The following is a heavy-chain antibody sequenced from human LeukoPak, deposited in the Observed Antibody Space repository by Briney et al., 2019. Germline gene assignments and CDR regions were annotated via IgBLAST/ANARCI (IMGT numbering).Heavy chain of an antibody. Sequence: GASVKVSCKASGYTFTSYAMNWVRQAPGQGLEWMGWINTNTGNPTYAQGFTGRFVFSLDTSVSTAYLQISSLKAEDTAVYYCARPHVIAVAATDAFDIWGQGTMVTVSS. CDR2: INTNTGNP. D-gene: IGHD6-19*01. CDR3: ARPHVIAVAATDAFDI. CDR1: GYTFTSYA. J-gene: IGHJ3*02. V-gene: IGHV7-4-1*02.